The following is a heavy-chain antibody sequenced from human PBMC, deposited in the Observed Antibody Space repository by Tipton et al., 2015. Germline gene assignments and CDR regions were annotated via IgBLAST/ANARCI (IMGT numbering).Heavy chain of an antibody. V-gene: IGHV3-9*01. CDR1: GFTFENFA. CDR2: ITLS. J-gene: IGHJ6*02. CDR3: ARDVTLTGGGILDV. D-gene: IGHD3-16*02. Sequence: RSLRLSCVASGFTFENFAMHWVRKPPGKGLEWVAGITLSSYADSVRGRFTISRDDAHNSLYLQLTDLRPEDTALYYCARDVTLTGGGILDVWGQGTTVTVSS.